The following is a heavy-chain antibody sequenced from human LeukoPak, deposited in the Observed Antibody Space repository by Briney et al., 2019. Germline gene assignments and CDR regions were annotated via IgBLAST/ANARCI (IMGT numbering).Heavy chain of an antibody. J-gene: IGHJ3*02. V-gene: IGHV3-23*01. CDR2: ISISGDT. D-gene: IGHD2-15*01. CDR1: GFTFSSYA. Sequence: GRSLRLSCAASGFTFSSYAMHWVRPAPGKGLEWVSSISISGDTYYADSVKGRFTLSRDNSMDTLYLQMNSLRVEDTAVYYCAKELRPNDNWGQGTMVTVSS. CDR3: AKELRPNDN.